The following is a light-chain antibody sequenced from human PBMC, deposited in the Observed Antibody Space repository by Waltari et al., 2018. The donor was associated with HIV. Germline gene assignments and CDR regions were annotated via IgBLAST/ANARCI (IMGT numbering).Light chain of an antibody. CDR3: QSADTTGTYRV. CDR1: ALPKQF. V-gene: IGLV3-25*03. CDR2: KDN. Sequence: SYELTQAPSVSVSPGQTARITCSGDALPKQFAYWYQQQTGQAPVLVTYKDNERPSGSAERFSGSSSGTTVTLTISGVQAEDEADYYCQSADTTGTYRVFGGGTKLTVL. J-gene: IGLJ3*02.